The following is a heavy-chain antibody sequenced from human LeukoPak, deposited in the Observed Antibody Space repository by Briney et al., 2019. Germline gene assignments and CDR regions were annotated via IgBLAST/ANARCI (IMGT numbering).Heavy chain of an antibody. V-gene: IGHV3-7*05. CDR3: ARRGGKGYCSSTSCYRDHPDY. D-gene: IGHD2-2*01. Sequence: GGSLRLSCAASGFTFSSYWMSWVRQAPGKGLEWVANIKQDGSEKYYVVSVKGRFTISRDNAKNSLYLQMNSLRAEDTTVYYCARRGGKGYCSSTSCYRDHPDYWGQGTLVTVSS. CDR2: IKQDGSEK. J-gene: IGHJ4*02. CDR1: GFTFSSYW.